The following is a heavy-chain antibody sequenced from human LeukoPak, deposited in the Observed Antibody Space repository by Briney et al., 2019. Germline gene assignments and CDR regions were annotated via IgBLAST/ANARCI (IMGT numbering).Heavy chain of an antibody. Sequence: PSETLSLTCAVSGGSISSSDWWGWVRQPPGMGLEWIGEISLRGRENYKPSLMSRVTISIDKSENQFSLILYSVTAADTAIYYCARARGKTANDDWYFDVWGRGTLVTVSS. CDR3: ARARGKTANDDWYFDV. CDR2: ISLRGRE. CDR1: GGSISSSDW. V-gene: IGHV4-4*02. J-gene: IGHJ2*01. D-gene: IGHD2-21*02.